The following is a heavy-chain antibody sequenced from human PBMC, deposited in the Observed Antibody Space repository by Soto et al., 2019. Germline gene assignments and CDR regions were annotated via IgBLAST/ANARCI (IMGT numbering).Heavy chain of an antibody. CDR1: VFTFSTYW. V-gene: IGHV3-7*01. D-gene: IGHD3-10*01. CDR2: IKQDGSEK. Sequence: GALRLSCAAPVFTFSTYWMSWVRQAPGKGLEWVANIKQDGSEKYYVDSVKGRFTISRDNAKNSLYLQMNSLRAEDTAVYYCARDETYYYGSGPVGGQGTLVTVSS. J-gene: IGHJ4*02. CDR3: ARDETYYYGSGPV.